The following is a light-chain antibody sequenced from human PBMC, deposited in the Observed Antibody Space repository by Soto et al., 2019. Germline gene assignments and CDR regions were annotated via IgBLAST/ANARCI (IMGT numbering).Light chain of an antibody. CDR2: KAS. Sequence: DIQLTQSPSFLSASVGDRVTITCRASQGINNYLAWYQQKPGKAPKLLIYKASTLKSGVPSRFSGSGSGTEFTLTISSLQPDDFATYYCQHYNSYSEAFGQGTKVDIK. V-gene: IGKV1-5*03. J-gene: IGKJ1*01. CDR1: QGINNY. CDR3: QHYNSYSEA.